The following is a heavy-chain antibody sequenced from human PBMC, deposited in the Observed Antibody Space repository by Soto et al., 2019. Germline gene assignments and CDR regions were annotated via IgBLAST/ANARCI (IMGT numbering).Heavy chain of an antibody. CDR2: MNTNNGNT. CDR3: ARGDSFTSSWYSFDP. J-gene: IGHJ5*02. Sequence: ASVKVSCKASGYTFTTYEINWVRQAPGQGLEWMGWMNTNNGNTGYAQKFQGRVTMTRNTSISTAYMELSSLTSDDTAVYYCARGDSFTSSWYSFDPRGQGTLGTAS. CDR1: GYTFTTYE. D-gene: IGHD6-13*01. V-gene: IGHV1-8*01.